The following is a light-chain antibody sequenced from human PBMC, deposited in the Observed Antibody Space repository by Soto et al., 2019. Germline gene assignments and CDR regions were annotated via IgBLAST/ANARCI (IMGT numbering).Light chain of an antibody. CDR3: QQRSNWPPWT. V-gene: IGKV3-11*01. Sequence: EIVMTQSPVTLSVSPGERATLSCRASQSVSSYLAWYQQKPGQAPSLLIYGASNRATGIPARFSGSGSGTDFTLTISSLEPEDFAVYYCQQRSNWPPWTFGQGTKVDIK. J-gene: IGKJ1*01. CDR1: QSVSSY. CDR2: GAS.